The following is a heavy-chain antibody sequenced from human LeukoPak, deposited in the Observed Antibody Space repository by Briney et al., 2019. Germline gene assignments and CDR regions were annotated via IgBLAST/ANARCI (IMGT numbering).Heavy chain of an antibody. CDR3: ARGGFDCSSTSCYLPD. Sequence: SVKVSCKASGGTFSSYAISWVRQAPGQGLEWMGGIIPIFGTANYAQKFQGRVTITADESTSTAYMELSSLRSEDTAVYYCARGGFDCSSTSCYLPDWGQGTLVTVSS. CDR1: GGTFSSYA. D-gene: IGHD2-2*01. V-gene: IGHV1-69*13. CDR2: IIPIFGTA. J-gene: IGHJ4*02.